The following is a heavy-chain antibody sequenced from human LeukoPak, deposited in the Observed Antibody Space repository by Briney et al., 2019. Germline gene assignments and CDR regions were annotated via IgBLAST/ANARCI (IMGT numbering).Heavy chain of an antibody. D-gene: IGHD3-22*01. Sequence: ASVKVSCKASGYTFTSYYMHWVRQAPGQGLEWMRIINPSGGSTSYAQKFQGRVTMTRDTTTSTVYMELSSLRSEDTAVYYCASLSGYYYDSSGYYESVHYYYGMDVWGQGTTVTVSS. CDR3: ASLSGYYYDSSGYYESVHYYYGMDV. J-gene: IGHJ6*02. V-gene: IGHV1-46*01. CDR1: GYTFTSYY. CDR2: INPSGGST.